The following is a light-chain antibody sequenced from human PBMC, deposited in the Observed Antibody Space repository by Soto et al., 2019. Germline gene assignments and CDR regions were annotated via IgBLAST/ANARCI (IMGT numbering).Light chain of an antibody. CDR1: QSVGSK. J-gene: IGKJ1*01. V-gene: IGKV3-15*01. Sequence: ILMTQSPATLSLSPGDRATLSCRASQSVGSKLVWYQHKPGQPPRLLISGASARATGIPARFSGSGSGTEFTLTIASLQSEDFAVYYCQQSDNWPPTFGQGTKVEIK. CDR2: GAS. CDR3: QQSDNWPPT.